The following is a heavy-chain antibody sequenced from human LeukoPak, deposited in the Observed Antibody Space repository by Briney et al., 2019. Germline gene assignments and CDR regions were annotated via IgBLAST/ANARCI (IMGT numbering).Heavy chain of an antibody. V-gene: IGHV3-21*01. D-gene: IGHD6-13*01. CDR2: ISGSSRHK. CDR3: ARTANFAAGYYIDY. CDR1: GFTFSGYT. Sequence: KPGGSLRLSCAASGFTFSGYTMNWVRQAPGKGLEWVSSISGSSRHKYYADSVKGRFTISRDNAKNSLYLQMNSLRAEDTAVYYCARTANFAAGYYIDYWGQGTLVTVSS. J-gene: IGHJ4*02.